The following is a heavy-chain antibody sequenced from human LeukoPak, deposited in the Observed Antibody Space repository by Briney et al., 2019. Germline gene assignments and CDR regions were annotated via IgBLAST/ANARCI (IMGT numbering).Heavy chain of an antibody. CDR1: GYSFTTYD. CDR3: ARDLLVASRSLNGSGTYGY. Sequence: ASVKVSCKASGYSFTTYDINWVRQATGQGLEWMWWISAYNGNTHYAQKLQGRVTMTTDTSTSTAYMELRSLRSDDTAVYYCARDLLVASRSLNGSGTYGYWGQGPLVTVSS. CDR2: ISAYNGNT. J-gene: IGHJ4*02. V-gene: IGHV1-18*01. D-gene: IGHD3-10*01.